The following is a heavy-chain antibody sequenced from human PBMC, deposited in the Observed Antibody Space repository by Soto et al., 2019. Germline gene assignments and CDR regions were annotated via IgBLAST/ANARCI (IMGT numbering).Heavy chain of an antibody. J-gene: IGHJ5*02. D-gene: IGHD6-6*01. Sequence: PGGSLRLSCAASGFTFSSYSMNWVRQAPGKGLEWVSSISSSSYIYYADSVKGRFTISRDNAKNSLYLQMNSLRAEDTAVYYCARGHVPSYNWFDPWGQGTLVTVSS. CDR1: GFTFSSYS. V-gene: IGHV3-21*01. CDR3: ARGHVPSYNWFDP. CDR2: ISSSSYI.